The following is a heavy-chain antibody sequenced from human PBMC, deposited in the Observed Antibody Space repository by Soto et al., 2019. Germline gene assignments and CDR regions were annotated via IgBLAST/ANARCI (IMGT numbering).Heavy chain of an antibody. V-gene: IGHV1-2*04. Sequence: ASVKVSCKASGYTFTGYYMHWVRQAPGQGLEWMGWINPNSGGTNYAQKFQGWVTMTRDTSISTAYMELSRLRSDDTAVYYCARAVARGYEFFFFDYWGQGTLVTVSS. J-gene: IGHJ4*02. CDR3: ARAVARGYEFFFFDY. CDR1: GYTFTGYY. D-gene: IGHD3-3*01. CDR2: INPNSGGT.